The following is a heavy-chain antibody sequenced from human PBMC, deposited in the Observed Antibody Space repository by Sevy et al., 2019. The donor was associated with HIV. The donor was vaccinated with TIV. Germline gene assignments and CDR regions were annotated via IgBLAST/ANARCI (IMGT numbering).Heavy chain of an antibody. CDR1: GGSFSGYY. V-gene: IGHV4-34*01. CDR3: ARHCAGSSCSHAFDI. CDR2: INHSGGT. J-gene: IGHJ3*02. D-gene: IGHD2-15*01. Sequence: SETLSLSCAVYGGSFSGYYWSWIRQPPGKGLEWIGEINHSGGTNYNPSLKSRVTISVDTSKNQFSLKLNSVAAADTAVYYCARHCAGSSCSHAFDIWGQGTMVTVSS.